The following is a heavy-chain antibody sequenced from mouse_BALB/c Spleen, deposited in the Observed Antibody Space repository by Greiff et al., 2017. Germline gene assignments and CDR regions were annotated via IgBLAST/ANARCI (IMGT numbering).Heavy chain of an antibody. J-gene: IGHJ3*01. Sequence: EVKLQESGPGLVKPSQSLSLTCSVTGYSITSGYYWNWIRQFPGNKLEWMGYISYDGSNNYNPSLKNRISITRDTSKNQFFLKLNSVTTEDTATYYCARSYYGNYAWFAYWGQGTLVTVSA. CDR2: ISYDGSN. V-gene: IGHV3-6*02. CDR3: ARSYYGNYAWFAY. D-gene: IGHD2-10*01. CDR1: GYSITSGYY.